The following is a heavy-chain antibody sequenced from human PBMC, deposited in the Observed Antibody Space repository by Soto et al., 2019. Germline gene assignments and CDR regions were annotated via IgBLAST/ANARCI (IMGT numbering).Heavy chain of an antibody. CDR3: ARDSSRGSYPFFQH. Sequence: ARWWVRQSHEKGLEWMGGIIPIFGTANYAQKFQGRVTITADKSTSTAYMELSSLRSEDTAVYFCARDSSRGSYPFFQHWGNRSPVTVSS. J-gene: IGHJ1*01. CDR1: A. CDR2: IIPIFGTA. V-gene: IGHV1-69*06. D-gene: IGHD6-19*01.